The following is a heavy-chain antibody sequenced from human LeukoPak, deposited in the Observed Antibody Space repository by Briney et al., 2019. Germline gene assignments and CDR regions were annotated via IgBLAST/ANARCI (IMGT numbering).Heavy chain of an antibody. D-gene: IGHD5-18*01. J-gene: IGHJ4*02. CDR1: GLTFSNYA. Sequence: PGGSLRLSCAASGLTFSNYAMSWVRQAPGKGPEWVSAISGSGDSTYYSDSARGRFTISRDNSKNTLYMQMNRLRAEDTAKYYCAKVAAGGYSYGLDYWGQGTLVTVSS. V-gene: IGHV3-23*01. CDR3: AKVAAGGYSYGLDY. CDR2: ISGSGDST.